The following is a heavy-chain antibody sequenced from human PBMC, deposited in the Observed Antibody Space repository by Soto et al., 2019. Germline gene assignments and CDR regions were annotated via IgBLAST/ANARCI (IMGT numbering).Heavy chain of an antibody. CDR3: ARDGGSHGPSYFDS. Sequence: VQLVESGGGVVQPGTSLRLSCVASGSTFSNYGMHWVRQAPGKGPQWVAVIWYDGSNKSYGESVKSRFTISRDNSKNTLYLDINSLRAEDTAVYYCARDGGSHGPSYFDSWGQGSLVIVSS. CDR2: IWYDGSNK. V-gene: IGHV3-33*01. CDR1: GSTFSNYG. J-gene: IGHJ4*02. D-gene: IGHD3-16*01.